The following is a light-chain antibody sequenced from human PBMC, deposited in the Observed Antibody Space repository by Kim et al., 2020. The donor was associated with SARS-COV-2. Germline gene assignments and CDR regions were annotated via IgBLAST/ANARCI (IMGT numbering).Light chain of an antibody. CDR2: GAS. Sequence: LSPGDRATLSRRASQSVINSYLAWYQQTPGQAPRLLVYGASSRAMGTPDRFSGSGSGTDFTLTISRLEPEDFAVYYCEQYGTPPYTFGQGTKLEI. CDR1: QSVINSY. V-gene: IGKV3-20*01. J-gene: IGKJ2*01. CDR3: EQYGTPPYT.